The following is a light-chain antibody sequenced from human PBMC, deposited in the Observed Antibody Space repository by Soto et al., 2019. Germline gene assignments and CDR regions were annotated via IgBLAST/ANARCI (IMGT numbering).Light chain of an antibody. Sequence: SYELTQPPSVSVSPGQTASITCSGDRLGDKYVCWYQQQPGQSPVVVIYQDTKRPSGIPERFSGSNSGNTATLTISGTQTMDEAAYYCQTWDSSTVVFGGGTKLTVL. CDR2: QDT. CDR3: QTWDSSTVV. V-gene: IGLV3-1*01. J-gene: IGLJ2*01. CDR1: RLGDKY.